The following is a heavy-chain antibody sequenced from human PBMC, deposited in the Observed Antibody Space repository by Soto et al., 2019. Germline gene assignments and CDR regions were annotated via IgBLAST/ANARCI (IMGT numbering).Heavy chain of an antibody. V-gene: IGHV3-30*09. J-gene: IGHJ4*02. CDR3: ARDRVYYYDSSGYYNVEY. D-gene: IGHD3-22*01. CDR1: GFTFNNYA. CDR2: ISYGGKNQ. Sequence: QVQLVESGGVVVQPGRSLRLSCAASGFTFNNYARHWVRQAPGKGLEWVAVISYGGKNQYYADSVKGRFAISRDNSKNTLYQQMNSLRAEDTAVYYCARDRVYYYDSSGYYNVEYWGQGSLVTVSS.